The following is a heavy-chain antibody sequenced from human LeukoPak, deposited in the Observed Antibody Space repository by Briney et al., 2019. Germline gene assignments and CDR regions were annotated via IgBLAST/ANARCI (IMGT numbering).Heavy chain of an antibody. J-gene: IGHJ4*02. V-gene: IGHV4-61*01. CDR3: ARADSSGWYANYFDY. D-gene: IGHD6-19*01. CDR1: GGSLSSGSYY. CDR2: IYYSGST. Sequence: SETLSLTCTVSGGSLSSGSYYWGWLRQPPGTGLEWIGYIYYSGSTNYNPSLKSRVTISVDTSKNQFSLKLSSVTAADTAVYYCARADSSGWYANYFDYWGQGTLVTVSS.